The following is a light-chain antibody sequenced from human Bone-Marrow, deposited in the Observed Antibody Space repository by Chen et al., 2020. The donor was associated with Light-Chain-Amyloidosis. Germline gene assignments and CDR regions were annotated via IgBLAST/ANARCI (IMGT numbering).Light chain of an antibody. CDR1: NIGSTS. CDR2: DDS. Sequence: SYVLTQPSSVSVAPGQTATIACGGNNIGSTSVHWYQQTPGQAPLLVVYDDSDRPSGIPGRLSGSNSGTTATLTISRVEAGDEADYYCQVWDRGSDRPVFGGGTKLTVL. V-gene: IGLV3-21*02. J-gene: IGLJ3*02. CDR3: QVWDRGSDRPV.